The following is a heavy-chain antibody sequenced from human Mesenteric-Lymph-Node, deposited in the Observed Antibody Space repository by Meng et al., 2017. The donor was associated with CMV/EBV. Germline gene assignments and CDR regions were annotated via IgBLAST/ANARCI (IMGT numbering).Heavy chain of an antibody. CDR1: GYTFTSYG. CDR2: ISAYNGNT. V-gene: IGHV1-18*01. D-gene: IGHD3-10*01. CDR3: ATNRHGSGSLYHVEYYFEY. J-gene: IGHJ4*02. Sequence: ASVKVSCKASGYTFTSYGISWVRQAPGQGLEWMGWISAYNGNTNYAQKLQDRVTMTTDTSTSTAYMELRSLRSEDTAVYYCATNRHGSGSLYHVEYYFEYWGQGTLVTVSS.